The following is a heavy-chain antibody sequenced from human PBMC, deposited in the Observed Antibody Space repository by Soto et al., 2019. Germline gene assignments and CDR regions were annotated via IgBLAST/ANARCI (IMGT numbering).Heavy chain of an antibody. CDR1: VYSFTSYW. CDR2: IDPSDSYT. Sequence: GESLKISCKGSVYSFTSYWISWVRQMPGKGLEWMGRIDPSDSYTNYSPSFQGHVTISADKSISTAYLQWRSLKASDTAMYYCARLGACSGGSCYSGIVWFDPWGQGTLVTVSS. V-gene: IGHV5-10-1*01. D-gene: IGHD2-15*01. CDR3: ARLGACSGGSCYSGIVWFDP. J-gene: IGHJ5*02.